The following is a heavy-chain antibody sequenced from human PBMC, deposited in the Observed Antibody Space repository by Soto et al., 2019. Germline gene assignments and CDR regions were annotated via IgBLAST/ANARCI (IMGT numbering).Heavy chain of an antibody. V-gene: IGHV4-59*01. CDR3: ARGRGYYDSSGYSTSPDDAFDI. CDR2: IYYSGST. CDR1: GGSISSYY. J-gene: IGHJ3*02. Sequence: SETLSLTCTVSGGSISSYYLSWIRQPPGKGLEWIGYIYYSGSTNYNPSLKSRVTISVDTSKNQFSLKLSSVTAADTAVYYCARGRGYYDSSGYSTSPDDAFDIWGQGTMVTVSS. D-gene: IGHD3-22*01.